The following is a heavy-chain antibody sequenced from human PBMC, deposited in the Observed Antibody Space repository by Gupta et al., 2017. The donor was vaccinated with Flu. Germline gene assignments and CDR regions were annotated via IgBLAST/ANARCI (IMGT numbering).Heavy chain of an antibody. CDR1: GFTFSSYC. Sequence: EVQLVESGGGLVKPGGSLRLSCEASGFTFSSYCMNWVLQAPGKGLEWVSALSSTSIYIYYADSMKGRFTISRDNAKNSLYLEMNSLRAEDTAVYYCARHRGYYDVLTGYDDYGMDVWGQGTTVIVSS. CDR2: LSSTSIYI. D-gene: IGHD3-9*01. V-gene: IGHV3-21*01. CDR3: ARHRGYYDVLTGYDDYGMDV. J-gene: IGHJ6*02.